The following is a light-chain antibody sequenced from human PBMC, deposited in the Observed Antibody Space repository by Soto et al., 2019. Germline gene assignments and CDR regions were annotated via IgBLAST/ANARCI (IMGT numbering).Light chain of an antibody. J-gene: IGKJ1*01. CDR1: QSVDIN. V-gene: IGKV3-15*01. CDR2: GAS. CDR3: QQYRNLPRT. Sequence: IVLTQSPGTLYVSPVDRVTLSCRAIQSVDINLAWYQQRAGQAPRLLVYGASTKATDMPGRFSGRGSGTEFTLTINNLQSEDFAVYYCQQYRNLPRTFGQGTKVDI.